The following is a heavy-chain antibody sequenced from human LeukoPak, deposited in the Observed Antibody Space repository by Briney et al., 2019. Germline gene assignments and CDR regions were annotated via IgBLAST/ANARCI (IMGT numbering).Heavy chain of an antibody. D-gene: IGHD6-13*01. J-gene: IGHJ2*01. V-gene: IGHV4-34*01. Sequence: SETLSLTCAVHGGSFSGYYWSWIRQPPGKGLEWIGEINHSGSTNYNPSLKSRVTISVDTSKNQFSLKLSSVTAADTAVYYCARDEYSSSRYFDLWGRGTLVTVSS. CDR1: GGSFSGYY. CDR3: ARDEYSSSRYFDL. CDR2: INHSGST.